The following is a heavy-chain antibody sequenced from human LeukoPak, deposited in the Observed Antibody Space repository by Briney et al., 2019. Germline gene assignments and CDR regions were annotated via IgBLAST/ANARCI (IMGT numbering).Heavy chain of an antibody. V-gene: IGHV4-4*07. CDR1: GGSIRSHY. CDR3: ARVDTAMVNPGYNWFDP. CDR2: LHHSGAT. J-gene: IGHJ5*02. Sequence: SETLSLTCTVSGGSIRSHYWNWIRQVAGKGLEWIGRLHHSGATNYNPSLMTRLSISVDRSKNQFSLKLSSVTAADTAVYYCARVDTAMVNPGYNWFDPWGQGTLVTVSS. D-gene: IGHD5-18*01.